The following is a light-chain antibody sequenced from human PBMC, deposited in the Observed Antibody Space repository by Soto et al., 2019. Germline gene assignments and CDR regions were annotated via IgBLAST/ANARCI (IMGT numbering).Light chain of an antibody. V-gene: IGKV3-20*01. CDR3: QQYGSSGT. CDR1: QSFGNNY. Sequence: EIVLTQSPGTLSLCPGERATLSFRASQSFGNNYLAWYQQKPGQAPRLLIYGAYNRATGIPDRFSGSGSGTDFTLTISRLEPEDFAVYYCQQYGSSGTFGQGTKVDIK. J-gene: IGKJ1*01. CDR2: GAY.